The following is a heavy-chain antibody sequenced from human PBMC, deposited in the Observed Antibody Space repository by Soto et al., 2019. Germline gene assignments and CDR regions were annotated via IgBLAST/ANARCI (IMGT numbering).Heavy chain of an antibody. CDR3: ARDGYSSSSDY. J-gene: IGHJ4*02. V-gene: IGHV3-30-3*01. Sequence: QVQLVESGGGVVQPGRSLRLSCAASGFTFSSYAMHWVRQAPGKGLEWVAVISYDGSNKYYADSVKGRFTISRDNSKNPLYLQMNSLRAEDTAVYYCARDGYSSSSDYWGQGTLVTVSS. CDR1: GFTFSSYA. CDR2: ISYDGSNK. D-gene: IGHD6-6*01.